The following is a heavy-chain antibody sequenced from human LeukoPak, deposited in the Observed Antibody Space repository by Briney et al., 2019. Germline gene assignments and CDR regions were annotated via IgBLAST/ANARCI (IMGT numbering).Heavy chain of an antibody. J-gene: IGHJ4*02. Sequence: PSQTLSLTCTVSGGSISSGSYYWSWIRQPAGEGLEWIGRIYTSGSTNYNPSLKSRVTISVDTSKNQFSLKLSSVTAADTAVYYCARGGWLHYYDSSGYSPLDYWGQGTLVTVSS. CDR1: GGSISSGSYY. D-gene: IGHD3-22*01. CDR2: IYTSGST. CDR3: ARGGWLHYYDSSGYSPLDY. V-gene: IGHV4-61*02.